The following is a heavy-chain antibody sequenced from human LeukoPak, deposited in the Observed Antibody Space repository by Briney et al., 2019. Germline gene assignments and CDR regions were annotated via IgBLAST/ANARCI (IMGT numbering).Heavy chain of an antibody. J-gene: IGHJ4*02. CDR1: GFTLSSYA. D-gene: IGHD6-13*01. CDR3: AKEGEPIAAADYDY. V-gene: IGHV3-23*01. CDR2: ISGSGGST. Sequence: PGGSLRLSCAATGFTLSSYAMSSVRQALGKGLEWVSAISGSGGSTHYADSVKGRFTISRDNSKNTLYLQMNSLRAEDTAVYYCAKEGEPIAAADYDYWGQGTLVTVSS.